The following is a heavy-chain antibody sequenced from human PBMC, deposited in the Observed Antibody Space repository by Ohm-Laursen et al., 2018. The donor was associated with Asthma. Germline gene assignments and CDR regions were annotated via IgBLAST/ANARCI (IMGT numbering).Heavy chain of an antibody. CDR2: ISANGGAT. CDR3: TKEDFGSSYFDH. Sequence: SLRLSCAASGFTFSTYAMTWIRPAPGKGLEWVAAISANGGATYYADSVRGWFTVSRDNSKNTLFLQMHSLRAEDTAVYYCTKEDFGSSYFDHWGQGALVTVSP. V-gene: IGHV3-23*01. D-gene: IGHD3-3*01. J-gene: IGHJ4*02. CDR1: GFTFSTYA.